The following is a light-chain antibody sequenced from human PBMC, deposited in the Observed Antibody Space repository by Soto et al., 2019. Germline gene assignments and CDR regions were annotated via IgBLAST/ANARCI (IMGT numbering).Light chain of an antibody. Sequence: EIVLTQSPGTLSLSPGESAALSCRASQSVSNKFLAWYQQKVGQAPRLLIYGASSRITGIPDRFNGSGSGTDFTLTISRLEPEDFAVYYCQHYGASTYTFGQGTKLQIK. V-gene: IGKV3-20*01. CDR2: GAS. J-gene: IGKJ2*01. CDR3: QHYGASTYT. CDR1: QSVSNKF.